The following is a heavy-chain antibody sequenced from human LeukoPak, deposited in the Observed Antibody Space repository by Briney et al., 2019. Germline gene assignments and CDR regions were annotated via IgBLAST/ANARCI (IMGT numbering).Heavy chain of an antibody. CDR3: ARGYGGYHGDYFDY. V-gene: IGHV4-59*01. CDR1: GGSISSYY. D-gene: IGHD4-23*01. J-gene: IGHJ4*02. Sequence: SETLSLTCTVSGGSISSYYWSWIRQPPGKGLEWVGYIYYSGSTNYNPSLKSRVTISVDTSKNQFSLKLSSVTAADTAVYYCARGYGGYHGDYFDYWGQGTLVTVSS. CDR2: IYYSGST.